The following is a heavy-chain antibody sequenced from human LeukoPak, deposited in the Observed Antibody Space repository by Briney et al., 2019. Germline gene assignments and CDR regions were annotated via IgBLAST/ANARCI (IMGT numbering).Heavy chain of an antibody. CDR1: GGSISSYY. CDR2: IYYSGST. D-gene: IGHD3/OR15-3a*01. CDR3: ARGLGLVPIDY. V-gene: IGHV4-59*01. J-gene: IGHJ4*02. Sequence: PSETLSLTCTVSGGSISSYYWRWIRQPPGKGLEWIGYIYYSGSTNYNPSLKSRVTISVDTSKNQFSLKLSSVTAADTAVYYCARGLGLVPIDYWGQGTLVTVSS.